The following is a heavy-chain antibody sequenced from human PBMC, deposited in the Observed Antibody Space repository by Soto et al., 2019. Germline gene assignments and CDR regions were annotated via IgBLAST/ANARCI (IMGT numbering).Heavy chain of an antibody. CDR3: ARHPGGLELPLDYGMDV. CDR2: IYYSGST. D-gene: IGHD1-7*01. J-gene: IGHJ6*02. CDR1: GGSISSSSYY. V-gene: IGHV4-39*01. Sequence: SETLSLTCTVSGGSISSSSYYWGWIRQPPGKGLEWIGSIYYSGSTYYNPSLKSRVTISVDTSKNQFSLKLSSVTAADTAVYYCARHPGGLELPLDYGMDVWGQGTTVTVSS.